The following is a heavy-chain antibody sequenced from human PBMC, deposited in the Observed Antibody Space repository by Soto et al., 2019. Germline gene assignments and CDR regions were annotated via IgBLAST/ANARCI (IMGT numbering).Heavy chain of an antibody. CDR3: ARTKSGDYYGSGSYYKDYYYYYYMDV. CDR1: GGTFSSYA. J-gene: IGHJ6*03. D-gene: IGHD3-10*01. Sequence: ASVKVSCKASGGTFSSYAISWVRQAPGQGLEWMGGIIPIFGTANYAQKFQGRVTITADESTSTAYMELSSLRSEDTAVYYCARTKSGDYYGSGSYYKDYYYYYYMDVWGKGTTVTVSS. V-gene: IGHV1-69*13. CDR2: IIPIFGTA.